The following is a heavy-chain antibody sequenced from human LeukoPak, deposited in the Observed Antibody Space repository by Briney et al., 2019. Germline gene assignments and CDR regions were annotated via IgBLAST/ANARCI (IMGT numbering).Heavy chain of an antibody. CDR3: AREGSSGWYVFFDY. J-gene: IGHJ4*02. D-gene: IGHD6-19*01. V-gene: IGHV1-2*02. CDR1: GYTFTGYY. Sequence: ASVKVSCKASGYTFTGYYMHWVRQAPGQGLEWMGWINPNSGGTNYAQKFQGRVTMTRDTSISTAYMELSRLRSDDTAVYYCAREGSSGWYVFFDYWGQGTLVTVSS. CDR2: INPNSGGT.